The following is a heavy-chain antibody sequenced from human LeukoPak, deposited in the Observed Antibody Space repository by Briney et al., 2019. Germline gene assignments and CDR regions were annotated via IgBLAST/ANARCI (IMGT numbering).Heavy chain of an antibody. J-gene: IGHJ4*02. D-gene: IGHD6-13*01. CDR2: INSDGSST. Sequence: PGGSLRLSCASSVFTSTNTWMTWVRHAPGKGLVCVSRINSDGSSTSYADSVKGRFTISRDNAKNTLYMQLSRLTSVNTAEYYGARSPRRAAAIDYWGQGTLVTVSS. V-gene: IGHV3-74*01. CDR3: ARSPRRAAAIDY. CDR1: VFTSTNTW.